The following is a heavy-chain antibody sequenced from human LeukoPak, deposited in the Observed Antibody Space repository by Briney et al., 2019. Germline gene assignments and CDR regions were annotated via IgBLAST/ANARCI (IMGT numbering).Heavy chain of an antibody. J-gene: IGHJ3*02. V-gene: IGHV4-34*01. D-gene: IGHD6-13*01. CDR1: GGTFSGYY. CDR3: ARGQPPRDAFDI. Sequence: PSETLSLTCAVYGGTFSGYYWSWIRQPPGKGLEWIGEINHSGSTNYNPSLKSRVTISVDTSKNQFSLKLSSVTDAETAVDYCARGQPPRDAFDIWGQGTMVTVSS. CDR2: INHSGST.